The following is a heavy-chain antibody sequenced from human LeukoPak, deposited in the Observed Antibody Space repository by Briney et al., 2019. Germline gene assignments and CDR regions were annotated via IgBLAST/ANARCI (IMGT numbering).Heavy chain of an antibody. CDR3: ARDLGDYDSSGYYFDY. J-gene: IGHJ4*02. V-gene: IGHV4-39*07. D-gene: IGHD3-22*01. CDR1: GGSISSYY. CDR2: IYYSGST. Sequence: PSETLSLTCTVSGGSISSYYWGWIRQPPGKGLEWIGSIYYSGSTYYNPSLKSRVTISVDTSKNQFSLKLSSVTAADTAVYYCARDLGDYDSSGYYFDYWGQGTLVTVSS.